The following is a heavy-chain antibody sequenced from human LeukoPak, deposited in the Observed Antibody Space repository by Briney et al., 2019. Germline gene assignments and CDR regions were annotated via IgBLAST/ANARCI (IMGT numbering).Heavy chain of an antibody. CDR1: GYTFTSYD. J-gene: IGHJ5*02. Sequence: ASVKVSCKASGYTFTSYDINWVRQATGHGLEWMGWMNPNSGNTGYAQKFQGRVTMTRNTSISTAYMELSSLRSEDTAVYYCARGYGSSSWYGGWFDPWGQGTLVTVSS. CDR2: MNPNSGNT. D-gene: IGHD6-13*01. CDR3: ARGYGSSSWYGGWFDP. V-gene: IGHV1-8*01.